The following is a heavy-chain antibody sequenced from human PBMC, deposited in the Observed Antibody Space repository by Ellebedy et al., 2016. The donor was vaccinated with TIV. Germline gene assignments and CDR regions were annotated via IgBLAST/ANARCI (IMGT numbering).Heavy chain of an antibody. Sequence: TLSLXXTVSGGSISSGYYYWTWIRQPPGKALEWLALIDWDDDKYYSTSLKTRLTISKDTSKNQVVLTMTNMDPVETAPFFCARLKDHYFGWGRFDYWGQGTLVTVSS. CDR3: ARLKDHYFGWGRFDY. CDR1: GGSISSGYYY. J-gene: IGHJ4*02. CDR2: IDWDDDK. D-gene: IGHD3-10*01. V-gene: IGHV2-70*18.